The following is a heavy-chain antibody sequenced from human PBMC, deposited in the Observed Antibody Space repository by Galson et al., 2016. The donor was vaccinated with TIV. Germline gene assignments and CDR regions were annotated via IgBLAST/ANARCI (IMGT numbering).Heavy chain of an antibody. CDR3: ARPPYCGGDCYKYDY. D-gene: IGHD2-21*01. CDR2: INAGNGKT. J-gene: IGHJ4*02. CDR1: GYTLTIYA. V-gene: IGHV1-3*01. Sequence: SVKVSCKASGYTLTIYAMHWVRQAPGQRLEWMGWINAGNGKTKYPQKFQGRLTITRDTSASTAYMELSSLRSDDTAVYYCARPPYCGGDCYKYDYWGQGTLVTVSS.